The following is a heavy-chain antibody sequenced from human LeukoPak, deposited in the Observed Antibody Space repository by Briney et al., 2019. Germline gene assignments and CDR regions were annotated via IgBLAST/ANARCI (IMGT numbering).Heavy chain of an antibody. D-gene: IGHD3-16*01. CDR1: GYTFTCYY. V-gene: IGHV1-2*02. Sequence: ASVKVSCKASGYTFTCYYMHWVRQAPGQGLEWMGWINPNSGGTNYAQKFQGRVTMTRDTSISTAYMELSRLRSDDTAVYYCARDTKRSRARWENLGIDPWGQGTLVTVSS. J-gene: IGHJ5*02. CDR3: ARDTKRSRARWENLGIDP. CDR2: INPNSGGT.